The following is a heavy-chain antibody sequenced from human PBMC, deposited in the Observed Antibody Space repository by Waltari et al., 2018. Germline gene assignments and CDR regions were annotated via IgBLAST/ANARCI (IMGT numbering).Heavy chain of an antibody. D-gene: IGHD4-17*01. CDR1: GFTSSSYN. Sequence: EVQLVESGGGVVKPGGSLRLSCAASGFTSSSYNMNWVRQAPGKGLEWVSIISYSSSYIYYADSVKGRFTVSRDNAKNSLYLQMNSLRAEDTAVYYCARDHEYGGKADYWGQGTLVTVSS. CDR2: ISYSSSYI. CDR3: ARDHEYGGKADY. V-gene: IGHV3-21*01. J-gene: IGHJ4*02.